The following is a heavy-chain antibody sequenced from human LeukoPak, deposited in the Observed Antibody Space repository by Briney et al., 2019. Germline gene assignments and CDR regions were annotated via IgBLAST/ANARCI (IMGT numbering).Heavy chain of an antibody. V-gene: IGHV4-34*01. CDR2: INHSGST. Sequence: PSETLSLTCAVYGGSFSGYYWSWIRQPPGKGLEWIGEINHSGSTNYNPSLKSRVTISVNTSKNQFSLKLSSVTAADTAVYYCARGLSAIVYWGQGTLVTVSS. J-gene: IGHJ4*02. CDR3: ARGLSAIVY. D-gene: IGHD2-15*01. CDR1: GGSFSGYY.